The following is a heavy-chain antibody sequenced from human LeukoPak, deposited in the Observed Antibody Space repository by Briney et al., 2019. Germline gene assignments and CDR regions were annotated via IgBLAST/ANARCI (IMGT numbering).Heavy chain of an antibody. CDR3: ARGGPIVGGGSLLGSFDY. CDR2: INPNSGGT. J-gene: IGHJ4*02. D-gene: IGHD2-15*01. V-gene: IGHV1-2*04. CDR1: GYTFTGYY. Sequence: ASVKVSCKASGYTFTGYYMHWVRQAPGQGREWMGWINPNSGGTNYAQKFQGWVTMTRDTSISTAYMELSRLRSDDTAVYYCARGGPIVGGGSLLGSFDYWGQGTLVTVSS.